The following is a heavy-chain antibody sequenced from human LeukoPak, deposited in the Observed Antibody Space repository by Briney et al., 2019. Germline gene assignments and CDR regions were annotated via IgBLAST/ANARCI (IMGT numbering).Heavy chain of an antibody. CDR3: ARVLPIVVVPAAPSPWFDP. CDR1: GGSISSYY. Sequence: SETLSLTCTVSGGSISSYYWSWIRQPPGKGLEWIGYIYYSGSTNYNPSLKSRVTISVDTSKNQFSLKLSSVTAADTAVYYCARVLPIVVVPAAPSPWFDPWGQGTLVTVSS. V-gene: IGHV4-59*01. CDR2: IYYSGST. D-gene: IGHD2-2*01. J-gene: IGHJ5*02.